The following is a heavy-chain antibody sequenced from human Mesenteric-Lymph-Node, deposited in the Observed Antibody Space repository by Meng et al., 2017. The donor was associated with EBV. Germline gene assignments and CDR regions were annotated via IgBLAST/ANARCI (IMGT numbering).Heavy chain of an antibody. CDR1: GESFSRYE. V-gene: IGHV7-4-1*02. CDR3: ARRPDSSGWSYRH. Sequence: QVKLVQSGSELREPGASLKVSCKVSGESFSRYEISWLRQAPGQGLEWMGWINTITGIPAYAQGLAGRFVFSLDTSVTTAYLHISSLAADDTAVYFCARRPDSSGWSYRHWGQGTLVTVSS. J-gene: IGHJ1*01. D-gene: IGHD6-13*01. CDR2: INTITGIP.